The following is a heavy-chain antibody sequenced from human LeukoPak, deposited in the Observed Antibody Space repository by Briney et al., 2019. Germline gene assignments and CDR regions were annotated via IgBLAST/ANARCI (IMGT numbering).Heavy chain of an antibody. V-gene: IGHV3-30*03. CDR3: ARGDINMTIVVVTPCDF. CDR2: VSFDGIEK. D-gene: IGHD2-21*02. Sequence: GGSLRLSCAASGFTFSSYAVHWVRQAPGKGLEWVAVVSFDGIEKYYADSVKGRSTISRDDSRNTVYLQMNSLRSDDTAVYYCARGDINMTIVVVTPCDFWGQGTLVTVSS. CDR1: GFTFSSYA. J-gene: IGHJ4*02.